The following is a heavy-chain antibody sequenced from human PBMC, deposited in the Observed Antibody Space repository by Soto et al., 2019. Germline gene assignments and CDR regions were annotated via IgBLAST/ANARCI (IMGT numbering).Heavy chain of an antibody. CDR2: MNPNSGNT. J-gene: IGHJ6*02. D-gene: IGHD3-3*01. CDR3: ARGSITIFGVVTPSFYYYYGMDV. Sequence: QVQLVQSGAEVKKPGASVKVSCKASGYTFTSYDINWVRQATGQGLEWMGWMNPNSGNTGYAQKFQGRVTMTRNTSISTAYMELSSLRSEDTAVYYCARGSITIFGVVTPSFYYYYGMDVWGQGTTVTVSS. CDR1: GYTFTSYD. V-gene: IGHV1-8*01.